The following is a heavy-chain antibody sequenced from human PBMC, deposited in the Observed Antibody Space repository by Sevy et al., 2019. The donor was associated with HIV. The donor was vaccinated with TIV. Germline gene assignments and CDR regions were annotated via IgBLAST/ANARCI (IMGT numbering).Heavy chain of an antibody. J-gene: IGHJ4*02. D-gene: IGHD1-7*01. CDR2: IKQEAGQK. CDR3: ARDDGNYYFHY. Sequence: GGSLRLSCAASGFTFSKYWMGWVRQAPGKGLEWVANIKQEAGQKYYVDSVKGRFTISRDNAKNSRYLQMNSLRAEDTAVYFCARDDGNYYFHYWGQGTLVTVSS. CDR1: GFTFSKYW. V-gene: IGHV3-7*01.